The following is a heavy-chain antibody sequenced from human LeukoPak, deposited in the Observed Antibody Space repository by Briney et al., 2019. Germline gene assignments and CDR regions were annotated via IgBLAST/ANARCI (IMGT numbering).Heavy chain of an antibody. Sequence: SETLSLTCTVSGGSISSGTSYWSWIRQPAGKGLEWIGRIYTSGSTNYNPSLKSRVTISVDTSKNQCSLRLSSVTAADTAVYYCARLRGATVAHNWFDPWGQGTLVTVSS. J-gene: IGHJ5*02. CDR3: ARLRGATVAHNWFDP. D-gene: IGHD6-19*01. V-gene: IGHV4-61*02. CDR2: IYTSGST. CDR1: GGSISSGTSY.